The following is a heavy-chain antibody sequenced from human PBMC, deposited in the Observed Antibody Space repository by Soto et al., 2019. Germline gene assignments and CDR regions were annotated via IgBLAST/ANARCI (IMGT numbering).Heavy chain of an antibody. D-gene: IGHD7-27*01. J-gene: IGHJ1*01. Sequence: VQLVESGGGLIQVGGSLRLSCAVSGFILSRNYMTWVRQAPGKGLEWIGYIFHTGNTYYNPSLKSRVTISVDTSQNQFSLRLSSVTAADTALYYCARDLGKLITPAQWGQGVLVTVSS. CDR3: ARDLGKLITPAQ. CDR1: GFILSRNY. V-gene: IGHV4-59*12. CDR2: IFHTGNT.